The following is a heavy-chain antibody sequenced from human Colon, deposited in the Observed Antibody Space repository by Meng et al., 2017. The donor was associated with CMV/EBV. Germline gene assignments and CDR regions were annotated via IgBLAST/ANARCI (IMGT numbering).Heavy chain of an antibody. CDR3: ASARAVAGASSYFDY. CDR2: ISSSSSYI. V-gene: IGHV3-21*01. CDR1: GFTFSSYS. J-gene: IGHJ4*02. Sequence: GGSLRLSCAASGFTFSSYSMNWVRQAPGKGLEWVSSISSSSSYIYYADSVKGRFTISRDNAKNSLYLQMNSLRAEDTAIYYCASARAVAGASSYFDYWGQGTLVTVSS. D-gene: IGHD6-19*01.